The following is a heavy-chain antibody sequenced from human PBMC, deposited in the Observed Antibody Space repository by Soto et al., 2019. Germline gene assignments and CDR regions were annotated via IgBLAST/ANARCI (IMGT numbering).Heavy chain of an antibody. D-gene: IGHD3-3*01. CDR2: IYPDDSDT. CDR3: TRANEYYDFWSGYIDQ. Sequence: GESLKISCKGSGYSFTSYWIGWVRQMPGKGLEWMGIIYPDDSDTRYSPSFHDHVTISADKSINTAYLQWSSLKASDTAMYYCTRANEYYDFWSGYIDQWGQGTLVTISS. J-gene: IGHJ4*02. V-gene: IGHV5-51*01. CDR1: GYSFTSYW.